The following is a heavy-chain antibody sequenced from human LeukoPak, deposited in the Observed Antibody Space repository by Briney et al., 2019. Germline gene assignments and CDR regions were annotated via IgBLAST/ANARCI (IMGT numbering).Heavy chain of an antibody. V-gene: IGHV1-18*01. CDR2: ISAYNGNT. CDR3: ARDRSCSSTSCYHDY. CDR1: GYTFTSYG. D-gene: IGHD2-2*01. J-gene: IGHJ4*02. Sequence: ASVKVSCKASGYTFTSYGISRVRQAPGQGLEWMGWISAYNGNTNYAQKLQGRVTMTTDTSTSTAYMELRSLRSDDTAVYYCARDRSCSSTSCYHDYWGQGTLVTVSS.